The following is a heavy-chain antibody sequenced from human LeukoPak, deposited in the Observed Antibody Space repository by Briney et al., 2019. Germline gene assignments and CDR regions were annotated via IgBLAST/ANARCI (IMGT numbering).Heavy chain of an antibody. J-gene: IGHJ5*02. CDR1: GGTFSSYA. V-gene: IGHV1-69*13. CDR3: ARKDFWSGYSWFDP. D-gene: IGHD3-3*01. Sequence: SVKVSCKASGGTFSSYAISWVRQVPGQGLEWMGGIIPIFGTANYAQKFQGRVTITADESTSTAYMELSSLRSEDTAVYYCARKDFWSGYSWFDPWGQGTLVTVSS. CDR2: IIPIFGTA.